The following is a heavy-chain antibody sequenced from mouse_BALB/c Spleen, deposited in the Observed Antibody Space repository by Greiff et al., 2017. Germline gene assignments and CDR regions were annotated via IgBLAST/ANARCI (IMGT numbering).Heavy chain of an antibody. CDR3: ARDYGSRKAWFAY. Sequence: VQLQESGPGLVAPSQSLSITCTVSGFSLTGYGVNWVRQPPGKGLEWLGMIWGDGSTDYNSALKSRLSISKDNSKSQVFLKMNSLQTDDTARYYCARDYGSRKAWFAYWGQGTLVTVSA. V-gene: IGHV2-6-7*01. D-gene: IGHD1-1*01. CDR2: IWGDGST. CDR1: GFSLTGYG. J-gene: IGHJ3*01.